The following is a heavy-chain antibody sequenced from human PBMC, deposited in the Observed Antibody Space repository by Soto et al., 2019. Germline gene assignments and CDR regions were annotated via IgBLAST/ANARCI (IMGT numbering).Heavy chain of an antibody. V-gene: IGHV3-7*01. CDR3: ARDETRGGVAVVPAATYYYYGMDV. CDR1: GFTFSSYW. D-gene: IGHD2-2*01. CDR2: IKQDGSEK. J-gene: IGHJ6*02. Sequence: PGGSLRLSCAASGFTFSSYWMSWVRQAPGKGLEWVANIKQDGSEKYYVDSVKGRFTISRDNAKNSLYLQMNSLRAEDTAVYYCARDETRGGVAVVPAATYYYYGMDVWGQGTTVTVSS.